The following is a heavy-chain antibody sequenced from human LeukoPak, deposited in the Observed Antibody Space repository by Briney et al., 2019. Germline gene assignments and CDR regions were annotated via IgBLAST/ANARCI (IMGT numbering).Heavy chain of an antibody. CDR1: GFSVSINY. V-gene: IGHV3-66*01. D-gene: IGHD1-26*01. Sequence: GSLRLSCAASGFSVSINYMSWVRQAPGKGLEWVSVMFSSGGTFYTDSVKGRFTISRDNSKNTLDLQMSSLKAEDAAVYYCAAKGNGYSGSYVFAQWGQGTLVTVSS. CDR3: AAKGNGYSGSYVFAQ. J-gene: IGHJ4*02. CDR2: MFSSGGT.